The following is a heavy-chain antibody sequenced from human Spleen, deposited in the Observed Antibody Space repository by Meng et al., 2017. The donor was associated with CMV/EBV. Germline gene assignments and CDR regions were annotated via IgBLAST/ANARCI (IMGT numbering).Heavy chain of an antibody. V-gene: IGHV3-11*04. CDR1: GFPFSDYY. Sequence: GGSLRLSCAASGFPFSDYYMTWIRQAPGKGLEWLSHISSSGSIIYYADSVKGRFTISRDNAKESLYLQMNSLRAEDTAVYYCARDFSAVHNWLDSWGQGTLVTVS. J-gene: IGHJ5*01. CDR3: ARDFSAVHNWLDS. D-gene: IGHD1-26*01. CDR2: ISSSGSII.